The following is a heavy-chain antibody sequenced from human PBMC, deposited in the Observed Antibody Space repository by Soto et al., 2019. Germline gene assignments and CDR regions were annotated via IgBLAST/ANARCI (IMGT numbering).Heavy chain of an antibody. D-gene: IGHD1-26*01. CDR2: ISWNSGSI. CDR1: GFTFDDYA. J-gene: IGHJ6*02. CDR3: AKGVGATPFYGMDV. V-gene: IGHV3-9*01. Sequence: EVQLVESGGGLVQPGRSLRLSCAASGFTFDDYAMHWVRQAPGKGLEWVSGISWNSGSIGYADSVEGRFTISRDNAKNSLYLQMNSLRAEDTALYYCAKGVGATPFYGMDVWGQGTTVTVSS.